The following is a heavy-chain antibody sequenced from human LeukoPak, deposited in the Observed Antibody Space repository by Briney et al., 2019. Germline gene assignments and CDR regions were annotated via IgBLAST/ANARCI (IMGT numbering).Heavy chain of an antibody. CDR3: AKERQTGDYFTSDY. CDR1: GFTFSSYT. V-gene: IGHV3-23*01. Sequence: GSLRLSCAASGFTFSSYTMSWVRQAPGEGLEWLSAISGRGESTFYAPSVKGRFAISRDNSDNTPYLQMSSLRVDDTAVYFCAKERQTGDYFTSDYWGQGTLVTVSS. J-gene: IGHJ4*02. D-gene: IGHD4-17*01. CDR2: ISGRGEST.